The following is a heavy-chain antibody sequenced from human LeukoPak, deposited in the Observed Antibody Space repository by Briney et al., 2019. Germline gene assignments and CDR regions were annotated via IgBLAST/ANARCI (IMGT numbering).Heavy chain of an antibody. CDR3: AGSRIVETSPPDY. CDR1: GFTFSTYA. Sequence: GGSLRLSCAASGFTFSTYAMYWVRQAPGKGLEYVSAISSNGGSTYYANSVKGRFTISRDNSKNTLFLQMGSLRAEDMAAYYCAGSRIVETSPPDYWGQGTLVTVSS. D-gene: IGHD1-26*01. CDR2: ISSNGGST. V-gene: IGHV3-64*01. J-gene: IGHJ4*02.